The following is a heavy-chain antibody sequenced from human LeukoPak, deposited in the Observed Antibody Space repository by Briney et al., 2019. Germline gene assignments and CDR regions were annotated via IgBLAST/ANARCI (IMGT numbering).Heavy chain of an antibody. V-gene: IGHV4-4*02. CDR3: AREGGPFRPLDY. J-gene: IGHJ4*02. CDR2: VNVLGNT. D-gene: IGHD2/OR15-2a*01. Sequence: KSSGTLSLTCGVSGGSISSTNWWTWVRQPPGKGLEWIGEVNVLGNTNYNPSLESRVTILIDKSENHVSLKLTSVTAADTAVYYCAREGGPFRPLDYSGQGTLVTVSS. CDR1: GGSISSTNW.